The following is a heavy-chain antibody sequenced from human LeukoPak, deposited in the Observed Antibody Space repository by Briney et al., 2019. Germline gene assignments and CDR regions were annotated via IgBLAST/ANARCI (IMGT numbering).Heavy chain of an antibody. V-gene: IGHV3-33*01. CDR3: ARDRYSGVADY. CDR2: IWYDGSNE. CDR1: GFTFGDYA. Sequence: GGSLRLSCTASGFTFGDYAMSWIRQAPGKGLEWVAVIWYDGSNEYYADSVKGRFTISRDNSKNTLYLQMNSLRAEDTAVYYCARDRYSGVADYWGQGTLVTVSS. D-gene: IGHD1-26*01. J-gene: IGHJ4*02.